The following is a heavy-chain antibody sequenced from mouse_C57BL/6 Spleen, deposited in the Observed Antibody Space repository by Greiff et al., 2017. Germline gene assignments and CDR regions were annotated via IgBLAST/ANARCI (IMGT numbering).Heavy chain of an antibody. CDR2: IYPGDGDT. V-gene: IGHV1-82*01. J-gene: IGHJ3*01. D-gene: IGHD5-2*01. CDR3: AMEYAY. CDR1: GYAFSGSW. Sequence: QVQLQQSGPELVKPGASVKISCKASGYAFSGSWMNWVKQRPGKGLEWIGRIYPGDGDTNYNGKFKGKATLTADKSSSTAYMQLSSLTSEDSAVYFCAMEYAYWGQGTLVTVSA.